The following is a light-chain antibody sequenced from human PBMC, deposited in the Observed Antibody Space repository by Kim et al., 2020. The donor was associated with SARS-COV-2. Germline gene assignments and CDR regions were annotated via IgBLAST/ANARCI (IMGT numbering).Light chain of an antibody. V-gene: IGLV2-8*01. J-gene: IGLJ2*01. Sequence: QSALTQPPSASGSPGQSVTISCTGTSSDVGSNTYISWYQQHPGKAPKLMSYEVSKRPSGVPDRFSGSKCGNTASLTVSGHQAEDEADYYCSSYAGRNSVVFGGGTQLTVL. CDR3: SSYAGRNSVV. CDR1: SSDVGSNTY. CDR2: EVS.